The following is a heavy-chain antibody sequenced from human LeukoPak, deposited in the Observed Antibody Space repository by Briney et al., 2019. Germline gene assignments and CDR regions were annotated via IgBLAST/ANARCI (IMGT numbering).Heavy chain of an antibody. CDR1: GGSISSSSYY. CDR2: IYYSGST. Sequence: SETLSLTCIVSGGSISSSSYYWGWIRQPPGKGLEWIGSIYYSGSTYYNPSLKRRVTISVDTSKNQFSLKLSSVTAADTAVYYCARDGGNYYDSSGYINWFDPWGQGTLVTVSS. V-gene: IGHV4-39*07. D-gene: IGHD3-22*01. J-gene: IGHJ5*02. CDR3: ARDGGNYYDSSGYINWFDP.